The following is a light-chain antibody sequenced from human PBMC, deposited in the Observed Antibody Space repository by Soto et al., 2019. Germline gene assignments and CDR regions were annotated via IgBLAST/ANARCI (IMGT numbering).Light chain of an antibody. CDR1: QSLVNGDGDTY. J-gene: IGKJ2*01. CDR2: KVS. CDR3: MQGTYWPT. V-gene: IGKV2-30*01. Sequence: DVLMTQSPLSLPVTLGQPASISCTCSQSLVNGDGDTYLSWYQQRPGQSPRRLIYKVSNRDSGVPDRFSGSASGIDFTLKISRVEAEDVGVYYCMQGTYWPTFGQGTKLEIK.